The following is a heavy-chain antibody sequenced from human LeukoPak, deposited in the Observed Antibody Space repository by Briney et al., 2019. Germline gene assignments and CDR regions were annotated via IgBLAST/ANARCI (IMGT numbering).Heavy chain of an antibody. J-gene: IGHJ4*02. CDR3: ARNGYCSGGSCYSGALY. CDR2: ISAYNGNT. D-gene: IGHD2-15*01. V-gene: IGHV1-18*01. Sequence: ASVKVSCKASGYTFSNDGISWVRQAPGQGLEWMGWISAYNGNTNYAQKLQGRVTMTRDTSTSTAYMELSSLRSEDTAVYYCARNGYCSGGSCYSGALYWGQGTLVTVSS. CDR1: GYTFSNDG.